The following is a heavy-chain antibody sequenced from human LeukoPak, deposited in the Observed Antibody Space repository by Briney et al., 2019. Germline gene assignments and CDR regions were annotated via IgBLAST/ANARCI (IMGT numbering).Heavy chain of an antibody. CDR1: GYTFTSYY. V-gene: IGHV1-46*01. D-gene: IGHD4-17*01. CDR3: ARARETVTTLSAFDI. CDR2: INPSGGST. J-gene: IGHJ3*02. Sequence: ASVKVSCKASGYTFTSYYMHWVRQAPGQGLEWMGIINPSGGSTSYAQKFQGRVTMTRDTSTSTVYMELSSLRSEDTAVYYCARARETVTTLSAFDIWGQGTMVTVSS.